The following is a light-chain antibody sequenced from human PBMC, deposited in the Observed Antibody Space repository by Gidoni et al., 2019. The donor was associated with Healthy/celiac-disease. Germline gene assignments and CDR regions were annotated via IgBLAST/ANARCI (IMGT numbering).Light chain of an antibody. CDR1: QDISNY. V-gene: IGKV1-33*01. J-gene: IGKJ3*01. CDR2: DAS. CDR3: QQYDNLPRAFP. Sequence: DIQMTQSPSSLSASVGDRVTITCQASQDISNYLNWYQQKPGKAPKLLIYDASNLETGVPSRFSGSGSGTDFTFTISSLQPEDIATYYCQQYDNLPRAFPFXPXTKVDIK.